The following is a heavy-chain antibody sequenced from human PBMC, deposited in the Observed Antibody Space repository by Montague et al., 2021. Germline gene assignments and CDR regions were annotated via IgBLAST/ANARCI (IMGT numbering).Heavy chain of an antibody. Sequence: SETLSLTCTVSGGSVSSPDWWSWVRQAPGKGLEWIGDIYHNGNTNFNPSLKSRVTISVDKSKNQFSLQLTSVTAADTAVYHCATWPAYSTTWYYFDSWGQGTQVIVSS. D-gene: IGHD2/OR15-2a*01. CDR2: IYHNGNT. V-gene: IGHV4-4*02. J-gene: IGHJ4*02. CDR3: ATWPAYSTTWYYFDS. CDR1: GGSVSSPDW.